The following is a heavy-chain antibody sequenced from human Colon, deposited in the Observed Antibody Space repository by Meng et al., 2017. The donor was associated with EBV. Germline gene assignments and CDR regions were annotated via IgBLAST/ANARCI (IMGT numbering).Heavy chain of an antibody. V-gene: IGHV4-34*12. CDR2: IIDSVCT. CDR3: LNAFCCAEAGCSDQ. CDR1: GGSFSNSY. J-gene: IGHJ4*02. Sequence: AGRLQTAQALAITFPCYGGSFSNSYCICDRQHSPNRLAWIVGIIDSVCTTYNPSHKLQVILMIDTSKSLFSLKLSFVTVADTAVYFCLNAFCCAEAGCSDQWGQGTLVTVSS. D-gene: IGHD3-3*01.